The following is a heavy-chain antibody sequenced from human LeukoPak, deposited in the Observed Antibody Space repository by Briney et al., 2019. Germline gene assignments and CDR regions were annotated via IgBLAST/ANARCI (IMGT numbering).Heavy chain of an antibody. CDR1: GFTFSSYW. CDR2: IKQDGSEK. D-gene: IGHD6-19*01. CDR3: ARESSSGWYVGGFDY. Sequence: GGSLRLSCAASGFTFSSYWMSWVRQAPGKGLEWVANIKQDGSEKYYVDSVKGRFTISRDNAKNSVYLQMSSLRAEDTAVYYCARESSSGWYVGGFDYWGQGTLVTVSS. J-gene: IGHJ4*02. V-gene: IGHV3-7*01.